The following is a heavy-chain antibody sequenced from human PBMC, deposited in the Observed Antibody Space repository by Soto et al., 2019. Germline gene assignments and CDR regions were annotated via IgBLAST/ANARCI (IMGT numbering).Heavy chain of an antibody. J-gene: IGHJ6*02. D-gene: IGHD3-10*01. CDR2: ISAYNGNT. CDR1: GYTFTSYG. CDR3: ARDWDLLWGERWAGNYYYGMDV. V-gene: IGHV1-18*04. Sequence: VASVKVSCKASGYTFTSYGISWVRQAPGQGLEWMGWISAYNGNTNYAQKLQGRVTMTTDTSTSTAYMELRSLRSDDTAVYYCARDWDLLWGERWAGNYYYGMDVWGQGTTVTVSS.